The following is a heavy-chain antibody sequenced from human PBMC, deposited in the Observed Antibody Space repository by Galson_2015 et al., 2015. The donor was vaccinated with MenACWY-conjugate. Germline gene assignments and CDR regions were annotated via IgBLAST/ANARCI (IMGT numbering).Heavy chain of an antibody. V-gene: IGHV1-2*04. Sequence: SVKVSCKASGDTFTGYYMHWVRQAPGQGLEWMGWINPNSGYTNYAQKFRGWVTMTGDTSITTAYMELSRLRSDDTAVYYCARAPSGPASIYYIDVRGNGTTVTVSS. CDR1: GDTFTGYY. J-gene: IGHJ6*03. CDR3: ARAPSGPASIYYIDV. CDR2: INPNSGYT. D-gene: IGHD2-21*01.